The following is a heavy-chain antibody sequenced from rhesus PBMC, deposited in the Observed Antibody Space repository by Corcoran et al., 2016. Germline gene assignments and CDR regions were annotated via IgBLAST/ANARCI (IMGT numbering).Heavy chain of an antibody. J-gene: IGHJ6*01. CDR3: ARLDGNWSDS. CDR2: TYGGSGST. D-gene: IGHD4-35*01. Sequence: QVQLQESGPGLVKPSETLSLTCAVSGGSISSSNWWSWIRQSPGKGLEWIGDTYGGSGSTSYNPSLKSRVTISTDTSMNQFSLKLSSVTAADTAVYYCARLDGNWSDSWGQGVVITVSS. V-gene: IGHV4-93*02. CDR1: GGSISSSNW.